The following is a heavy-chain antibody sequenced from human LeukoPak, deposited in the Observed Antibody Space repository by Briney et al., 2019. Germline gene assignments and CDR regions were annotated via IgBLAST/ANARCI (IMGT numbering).Heavy chain of an antibody. D-gene: IGHD2-2*01. CDR3: ARDQVGYCSSTSCYLRNNWFDP. J-gene: IGHJ5*02. Sequence: PGRSLRLSCAASGFTFSSYGMHWVRQAPGKGLEWVAVIWYDGSNKYYADSVKGRFTISRDNSKNTLYLQMNSLRAEDTAVYYCARDQVGYCSSTSCYLRNNWFDPWGQGTLVTVSS. V-gene: IGHV3-33*01. CDR1: GFTFSSYG. CDR2: IWYDGSNK.